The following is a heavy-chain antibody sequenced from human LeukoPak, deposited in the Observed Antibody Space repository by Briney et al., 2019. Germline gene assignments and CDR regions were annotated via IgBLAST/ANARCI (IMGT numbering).Heavy chain of an antibody. Sequence: GGSLRLSCVASGFTFRSYGMYWVRQAPGKGLEWVAVIWYDGSNKYYADSVKGRFTISRDNSKNTLYLQLNSLRAEDTAVYYCAKAARVDTAMLGAFDIWGQGTMVTVSS. D-gene: IGHD5-18*01. J-gene: IGHJ3*02. CDR1: GFTFRSYG. CDR2: IWYDGSNK. CDR3: AKAARVDTAMLGAFDI. V-gene: IGHV3-30*02.